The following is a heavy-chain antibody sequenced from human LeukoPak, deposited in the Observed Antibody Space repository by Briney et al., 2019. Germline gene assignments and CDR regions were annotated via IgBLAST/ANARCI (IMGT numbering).Heavy chain of an antibody. V-gene: IGHV5-51*01. Sequence: GESLKISCKGSGYSFTCYWIGWVRPMPGKGLEWKGISYPGESDTRYSPSFQGQVTISADTSISTAYLRWRSRKASSTAMYYCARPRCSSTTCYGIFDYGSQGTLVTVSA. D-gene: IGHD2-2*01. J-gene: IGHJ4*02. CDR1: GYSFTCYW. CDR3: ARPRCSSTTCYGIFDY. CDR2: SYPGESDT.